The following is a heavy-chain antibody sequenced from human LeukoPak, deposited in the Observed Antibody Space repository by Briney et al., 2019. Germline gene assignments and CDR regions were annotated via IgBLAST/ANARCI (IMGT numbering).Heavy chain of an antibody. V-gene: IGHV1-69*06. D-gene: IGHD6-19*01. J-gene: IGHJ3*02. CDR3: ARWYSSVAAAFDI. CDR2: IIPIFGTA. CDR1: GYTFTNYG. Sequence: SVKVSCKASGYTFTNYGITWVRQAPGQGLEWMGGIIPIFGTANYAQKFQGRVTITADKSTSTAYMELSSLRSEDTAVYYCARWYSSVAAAFDIWGQGTMVTVSS.